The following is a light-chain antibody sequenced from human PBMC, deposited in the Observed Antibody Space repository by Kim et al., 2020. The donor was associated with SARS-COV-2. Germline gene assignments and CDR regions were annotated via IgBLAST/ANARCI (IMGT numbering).Light chain of an antibody. CDR1: DSNIGSNT. CDR3: ATWDDSLKGPV. Sequence: QSVLTQPPSASGTPGHRVTISCSGSDSNIGSNTVNWYHQLPGTAPKLLIYRNNQRPSGVSDRFSGSKSGTSASLAISGLQSEDEADYYCATWDDSLKGPVFGGGTKLTVL. V-gene: IGLV1-44*01. J-gene: IGLJ2*01. CDR2: RNN.